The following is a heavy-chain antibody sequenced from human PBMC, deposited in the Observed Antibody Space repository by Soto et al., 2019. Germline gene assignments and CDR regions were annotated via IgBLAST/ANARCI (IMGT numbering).Heavy chain of an antibody. D-gene: IGHD3-10*01. CDR3: ARVARDVEMAKKIED. V-gene: IGHV1-18*01. CDR2: ISTYNGNT. J-gene: IGHJ4*02. CDR1: GYTFTNYD. Sequence: SVKVSCKASGYTFTNYDITWVRQAPGQGLEWMGWISTYNGNTNYAQNLRDRVTMTTDTSTSTAYMELRSLRSDDTAVYYCARVARDVEMAKKIEDRGQGSLV.